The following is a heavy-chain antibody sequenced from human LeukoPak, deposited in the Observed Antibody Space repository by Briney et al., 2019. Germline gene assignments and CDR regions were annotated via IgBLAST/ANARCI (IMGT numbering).Heavy chain of an antibody. CDR3: AKEGDTAPVTGYFDL. D-gene: IGHD5-18*01. V-gene: IGHV1-69*13. CDR2: IIPIFGTA. Sequence: SVKVSCKASGGTFGSYVISWVRQAPGQGLEWMGGIIPIFGTAHYAQKFQGRLTITADESTSTVYMEMSSLRSEDTAMYYCAKEGDTAPVTGYFDLWGRGTLVTVSA. J-gene: IGHJ2*01. CDR1: GGTFGSYV.